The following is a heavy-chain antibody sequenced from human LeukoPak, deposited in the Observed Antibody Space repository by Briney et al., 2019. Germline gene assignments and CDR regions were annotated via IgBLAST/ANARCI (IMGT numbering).Heavy chain of an antibody. J-gene: IGHJ5*02. V-gene: IGHV4-38-2*01. CDR3: ARSPPGIAAAGTLGSFDP. CDR1: GYSISSGYY. CDR2: IYHSGST. Sequence: SETLSLTCAVSGYSISSGYYWGWIRPPPGEGLEWSGSIYHSGSTYYNPSLKSRVTISVDTSKTQFSLKLSSVTAADTAVYYCARSPPGIAAAGTLGSFDPWGQGTLVTVSS. D-gene: IGHD6-13*01.